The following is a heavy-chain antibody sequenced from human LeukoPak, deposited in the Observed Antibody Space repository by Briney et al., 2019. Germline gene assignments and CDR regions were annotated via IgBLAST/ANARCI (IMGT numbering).Heavy chain of an antibody. CDR2: IWYDGSNK. J-gene: IGHJ6*03. V-gene: IGHV3-33*01. CDR1: GFTFSSYG. Sequence: GGSLRLSCAASGFTFSSYGMHWVRQAPGKGLEWVAVIWYDGSNKYYADSVKGRFTISRDNSKNTLYLQMNSLRAEDTAMYYCARDLSSYYYMDVWGKGTTVTVSS. CDR3: ARDLSSYYYMDV.